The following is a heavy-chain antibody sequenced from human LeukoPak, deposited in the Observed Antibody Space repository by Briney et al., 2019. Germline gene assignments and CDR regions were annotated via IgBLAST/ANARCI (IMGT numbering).Heavy chain of an antibody. J-gene: IGHJ6*03. CDR2: SNHNSGGT. D-gene: IGHD3-10*01. V-gene: IGHV1-2*02. CDR3: ARGRAQSDYYYMAV. Sequence: ASVKVSCKASGYTFTGYYMHWVRQAPGQGLEWMGWSNHNSGGTNYAQKVQGRVTMTRDTSISTAYMQLSRLRSDDTAVYYCARGRAQSDYYYMAVWGKGTTVTVAS. CDR1: GYTFTGYY.